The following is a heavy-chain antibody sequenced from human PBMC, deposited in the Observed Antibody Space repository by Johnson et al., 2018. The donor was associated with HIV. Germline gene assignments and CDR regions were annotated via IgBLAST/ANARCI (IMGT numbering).Heavy chain of an antibody. CDR3: ARDQSNGWNRGAFDI. D-gene: IGHD6-19*01. J-gene: IGHJ3*02. Sequence: QVQLVESGGGVVQPGRSLRLSCAASGFTFSSYGMHWVRQAPGKGLEWVAVISYDGSNKYYVDSVKGRFTISRDNSKNTLFLQINSLRTEDTAVYYCARDQSNGWNRGAFDIWGQGTVVTVSS. CDR1: GFTFSSYG. CDR2: ISYDGSNK. V-gene: IGHV3-30*03.